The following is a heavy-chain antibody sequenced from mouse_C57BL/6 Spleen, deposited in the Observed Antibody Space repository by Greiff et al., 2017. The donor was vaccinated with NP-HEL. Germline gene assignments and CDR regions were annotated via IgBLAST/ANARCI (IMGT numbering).Heavy chain of an antibody. V-gene: IGHV1-50*01. CDR3: ARRYDYAYAMDY. D-gene: IGHD2-4*01. CDR1: GYTFTSYW. J-gene: IGHJ4*01. CDR2: IDPSDSYT. Sequence: QVQLQQPGAELVKPGASVKMSCKASGYTFTSYWMQWVKKRPGQGLEWIGEIDPSDSYTNYNQKFKGKATLTVDTSSSTAYMQLSSLTSEDSAVYYCARRYDYAYAMDYWGQGTSVTVSS.